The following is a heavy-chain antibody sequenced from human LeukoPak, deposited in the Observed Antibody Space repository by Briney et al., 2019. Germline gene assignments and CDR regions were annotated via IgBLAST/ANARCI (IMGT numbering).Heavy chain of an antibody. V-gene: IGHV3-30*18. D-gene: IGHD2-2*01. CDR1: GFTFSSYG. CDR3: AKDLEDYCSSTSCWGFDY. J-gene: IGHJ4*02. CDR2: ISYDGSNK. Sequence: QPGGSLRLSCAASGFTFSSYGMHWVRQAPGKGLEWVAVISYDGSNKYYADSVKGRFTISRDNSKNTLYLQMNSLRAEDTAVYYCAKDLEDYCSSTSCWGFDYWGQGTLVTVSS.